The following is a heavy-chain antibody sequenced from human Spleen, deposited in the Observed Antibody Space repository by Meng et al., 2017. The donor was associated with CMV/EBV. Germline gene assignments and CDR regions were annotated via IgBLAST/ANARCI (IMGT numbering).Heavy chain of an antibody. CDR1: GGSFSGCY. Sequence: GGSFSGCYWSWIRQPPEKGLEWIGEINHSGSTNYNPTIKSRVTMSVDTSKNQFSLKLSSVTAADTAVYYCARVSFDCYGSGQPFDYWGQGTLVTVSS. CDR2: INHSGST. D-gene: IGHD3-10*01. V-gene: IGHV4-34*01. J-gene: IGHJ4*02. CDR3: ARVSFDCYGSGQPFDY.